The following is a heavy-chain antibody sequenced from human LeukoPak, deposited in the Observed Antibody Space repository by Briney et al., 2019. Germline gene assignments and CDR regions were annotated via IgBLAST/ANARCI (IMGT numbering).Heavy chain of an antibody. D-gene: IGHD6-19*01. J-gene: IGHJ4*02. CDR3: ARHSGWLVRAFDY. V-gene: IGHV4-34*01. CDR2: INHSGST. Sequence: SETLSLTCAVYGGSFSGYYWSWIRQPPGKGQEWIGEINHSGSTNYNPSLKSRVTISVDTSKNQFSLKLSSVTAADTAVYYCARHSGWLVRAFDYWGQGTLVTVSS. CDR1: GGSFSGYY.